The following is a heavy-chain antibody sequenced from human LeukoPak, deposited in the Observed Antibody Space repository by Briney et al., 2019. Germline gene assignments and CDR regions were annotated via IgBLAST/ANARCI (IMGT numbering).Heavy chain of an antibody. CDR1: GFTFSSYA. V-gene: IGHV3-64D*06. CDR2: ISSNGGST. Sequence: GGSLRLSCSASGFTFSSYAMHWVRQAPGKGLEYVSAISSNGGSTYYADSVKGSSTISRDNSKNTLYLQMSSLRAEDTAVYYCVKDATGTRFDPWGQGTLVTVSS. J-gene: IGHJ5*02. D-gene: IGHD1-1*01. CDR3: VKDATGTRFDP.